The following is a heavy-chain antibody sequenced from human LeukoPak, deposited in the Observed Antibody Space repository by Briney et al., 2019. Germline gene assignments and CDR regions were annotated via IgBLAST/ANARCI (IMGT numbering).Heavy chain of an antibody. CDR3: VRPRYGSGSYPHYFDY. J-gene: IGHJ4*02. CDR2: IYPGDSDT. V-gene: IGHV5-51*01. D-gene: IGHD3-10*01. Sequence: GESLKISCKGSGYSFTSYWIGWVRQMPGKGLEWMGIIYPGDSDTRYSPSFQGQVTISADKSISTAYLQWSSLKASDTAMYYYVRPRYGSGSYPHYFDYWGQGTLVTVSS. CDR1: GYSFTSYW.